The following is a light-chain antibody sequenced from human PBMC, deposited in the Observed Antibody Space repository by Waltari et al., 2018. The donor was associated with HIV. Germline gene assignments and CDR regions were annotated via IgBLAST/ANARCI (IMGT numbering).Light chain of an antibody. CDR3: LQYGSSAQT. CDR2: GGS. J-gene: IGKJ1*01. Sequence: ELVLMQSPATLSLYPGERATLYCRASQTVSSRYLAWYQQKPGQTPRLDIYGGSSRATGIPDRVSGGGSGTDFTLTISRLEPEDAAVYFGLQYGSSAQTFGQGTRVEI. V-gene: IGKV3-20*01. CDR1: QTVSSRY.